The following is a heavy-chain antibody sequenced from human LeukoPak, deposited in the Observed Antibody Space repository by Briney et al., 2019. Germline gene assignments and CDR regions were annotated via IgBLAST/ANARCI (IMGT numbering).Heavy chain of an antibody. CDR3: ARVSYQEGVDY. CDR1: GGSISSSSYY. J-gene: IGHJ4*02. V-gene: IGHV4-61*02. D-gene: IGHD2-2*01. Sequence: SETLSLTCTVSGGSISSSSYYWAWIRQPAGKGLEWIGRISPSGSTNYNPSLTSRVTISVDTSKNQFSLKLSFLTAADTAVYYCARVSYQEGVDYWGRRTLVTVSS. CDR2: ISPSGST.